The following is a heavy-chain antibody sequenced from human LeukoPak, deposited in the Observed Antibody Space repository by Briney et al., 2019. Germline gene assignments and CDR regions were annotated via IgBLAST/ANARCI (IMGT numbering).Heavy chain of an antibody. J-gene: IGHJ4*02. CDR2: IRYDGSNK. Sequence: GGSLRLSCAASGFTFSSYGMHWVRQAPGKGLEWVAFIRYDGSNKYYADSVKGRFTISRDNSKNTLYLQMSSLRAEDTAVYYCAKAVVVRGVITSYFDYWGQGTLVTVSS. CDR3: AKAVVVRGVITSYFDY. V-gene: IGHV3-30*02. D-gene: IGHD3-10*01. CDR1: GFTFSSYG.